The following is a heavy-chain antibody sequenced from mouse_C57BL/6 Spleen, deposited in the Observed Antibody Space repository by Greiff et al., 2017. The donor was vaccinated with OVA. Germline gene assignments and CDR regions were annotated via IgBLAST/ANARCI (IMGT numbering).Heavy chain of an antibody. CDR3: ARKGGDYDDAMDY. CDR2: IWSGGST. J-gene: IGHJ4*01. Sequence: VQLVESGPGLVQPSQSLSITCTVSGFSLTSYGVHWVRQSPGKGLEWLGVIWSGGSTDYNAAFISRLSISKENSKSQVFFKMNSLQADDTAIYYCARKGGDYDDAMDYWGQGTSVTVSS. D-gene: IGHD2-4*01. CDR1: GFSLTSYG. V-gene: IGHV2-2*01.